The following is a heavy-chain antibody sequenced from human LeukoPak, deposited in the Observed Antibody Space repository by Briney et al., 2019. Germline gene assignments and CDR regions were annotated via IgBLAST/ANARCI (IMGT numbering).Heavy chain of an antibody. CDR2: ISYGGSNK. D-gene: IGHD6-13*01. Sequence: QAGRSLRLSCAASGFTFSSYAMHWVRQAPGKGLEWVAVISYGGSNKYYADSVKGRFTISRDNAKNSLYLQMNCMRDEDTAVYYCAIGHHTYSSSTSFYFDYWGQGTLVTVSP. CDR1: GFTFSSYA. CDR3: AIGHHTYSSSTSFYFDY. J-gene: IGHJ4*02. V-gene: IGHV3-30-3*01.